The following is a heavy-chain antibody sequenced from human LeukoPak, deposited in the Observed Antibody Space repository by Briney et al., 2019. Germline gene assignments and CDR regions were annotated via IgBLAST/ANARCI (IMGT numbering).Heavy chain of an antibody. CDR2: ISSSSTTI. D-gene: IGHD3-22*01. V-gene: IGHV3-48*04. Sequence: GGSLRLSCAASGFTFSSYWMSWVRQAPGKGLEGVSYISSSSTTIYYADSVKGHFTISRDNARNSLYLQMNSLRTEDTAVYYCARNYYDSSGYYWVSSIYAFDIWGQGTMVTVSS. CDR3: ARNYYDSSGYYWVSSIYAFDI. J-gene: IGHJ3*02. CDR1: GFTFSSYW.